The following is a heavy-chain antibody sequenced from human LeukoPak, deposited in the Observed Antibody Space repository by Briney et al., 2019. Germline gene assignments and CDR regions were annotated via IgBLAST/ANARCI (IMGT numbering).Heavy chain of an antibody. CDR1: GGSLSSGGYS. V-gene: IGHV4-30-2*01. J-gene: IGHJ6*02. D-gene: IGHD2-2*02. CDR2: IYHSGRN. CDR3: ASGVIGYCSSTSCYTVGMDV. Sequence: SQTLSLTCAVSGGSLSSGGYSWSWIRQPPGKGLEWIGYIYHSGRNYSNPSLKSRATISVDRTKNQFSLKLSSVTAADTAVYYCASGVIGYCSSTSCYTVGMDVWGQGTTITVSS.